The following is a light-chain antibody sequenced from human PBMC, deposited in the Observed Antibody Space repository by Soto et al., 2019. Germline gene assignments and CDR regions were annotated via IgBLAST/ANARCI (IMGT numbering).Light chain of an antibody. J-gene: IGKJ4*01. CDR3: QQYGTPPLT. CDR2: GAS. Sequence: EIVMTQSPVILSVSPGERATLSCRSSQSVSSSYLAWYQQKPGQAPRLLIYGASSRATGIPDRFSGSGSGTDFTLTVSRLEPEDFAVYYCQQYGTPPLTFGGGTKVDIK. CDR1: QSVSSSY. V-gene: IGKV3-20*01.